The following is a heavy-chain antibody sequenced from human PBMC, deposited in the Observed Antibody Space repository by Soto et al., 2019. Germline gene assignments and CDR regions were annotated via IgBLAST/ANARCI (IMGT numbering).Heavy chain of an antibody. CDR3: ARGPPDCSGGSCYVYWFDP. V-gene: IGHV1-8*01. D-gene: IGHD2-15*01. Sequence: GYTFTSYDINWVRQATGQGLEWMGWMNPNSGNKGYAQKFQGRVTMTRNTSISTAYMELSSLRSEDTAVYYCARGPPDCSGGSCYVYWFDPWGQGTLVTVSS. J-gene: IGHJ5*02. CDR1: GYTFTSYD. CDR2: MNPNSGNK.